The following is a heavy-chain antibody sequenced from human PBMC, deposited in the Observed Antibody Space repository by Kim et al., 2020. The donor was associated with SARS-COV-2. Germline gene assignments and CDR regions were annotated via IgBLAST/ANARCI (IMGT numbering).Heavy chain of an antibody. CDR2: ISYDGSNK. J-gene: IGHJ4*02. CDR3: AKDRGRVYDFWSGYYAGFDY. Sequence: GGSLRLSCAASGFTFSSYGMHWVRQAPGKGLEWVAVISYDGSNKYYADSVKGRFTISRDNSKNTLYLQMNSLRAEDTAVYYCAKDRGRVYDFWSGYYAGFDYWGQGTLVTVSS. CDR1: GFTFSSYG. D-gene: IGHD3-3*01. V-gene: IGHV3-30*18.